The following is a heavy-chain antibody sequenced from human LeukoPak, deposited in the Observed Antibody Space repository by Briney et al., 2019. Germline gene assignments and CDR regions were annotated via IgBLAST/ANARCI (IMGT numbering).Heavy chain of an antibody. Sequence: GGSLRLSRAASGYTFSSYWMHWVREATGKGGVWVSRINTDGSSTSYADSVKGRFTISRDNAKNTLYLQMNSLRAEDTAVYYCAREPYYYGSGSYNDYWGQGTLVTVSS. CDR3: AREPYYYGSGSYNDY. CDR2: INTDGSST. J-gene: IGHJ4*02. V-gene: IGHV3-74*01. CDR1: GYTFSSYW. D-gene: IGHD3-10*01.